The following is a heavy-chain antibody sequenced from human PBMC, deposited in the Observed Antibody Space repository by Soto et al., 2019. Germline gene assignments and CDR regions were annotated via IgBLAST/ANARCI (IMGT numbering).Heavy chain of an antibody. Sequence: QVQLVESGGGVVQPGRSLRLSCAASGFTFSSYAMHWVRQAPGKGLEWVAVISYDGSNKYYADSVKGRFTISRDNSKNTLYLQMNSLRAEDTAVYYCARGRGSSRPNWFDPWGQGTLVTVSS. CDR1: GFTFSSYA. CDR3: ARGRGSSRPNWFDP. V-gene: IGHV3-30-3*01. D-gene: IGHD6-13*01. CDR2: ISYDGSNK. J-gene: IGHJ5*02.